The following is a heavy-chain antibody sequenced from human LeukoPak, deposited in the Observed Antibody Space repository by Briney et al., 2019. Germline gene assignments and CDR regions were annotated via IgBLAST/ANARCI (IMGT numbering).Heavy chain of an antibody. CDR2: INSDESRT. CDR3: TANFNY. V-gene: IGHV3-74*01. Sequence: GGSLRLSCAASGFTVSSNYMSWVRQVPGKGLVWVSRINSDESRTNYADSVKGRFTISRDNAKNTLYLHMNSLRAEDTAVYYFTANFNYWGQGTLVTASS. CDR1: GFTVSSNY. J-gene: IGHJ4*02.